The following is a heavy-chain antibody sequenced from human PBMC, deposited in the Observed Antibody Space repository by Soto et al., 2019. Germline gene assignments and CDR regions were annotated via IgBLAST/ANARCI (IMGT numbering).Heavy chain of an antibody. V-gene: IGHV3-33*01. J-gene: IGHJ6*02. D-gene: IGHD6-13*01. Sequence: GGSLRLSCAASGFTFSSYGMHWVRQAPGKGLEWVAVIWYDGSNKYYADSVKGRFTISRDNSKNTLYLQMNSLRAEDTAVYYCARDIAAAGTEYYYYGMDVWGQGTTVTVSS. CDR1: GFTFSSYG. CDR3: ARDIAAAGTEYYYYGMDV. CDR2: IWYDGSNK.